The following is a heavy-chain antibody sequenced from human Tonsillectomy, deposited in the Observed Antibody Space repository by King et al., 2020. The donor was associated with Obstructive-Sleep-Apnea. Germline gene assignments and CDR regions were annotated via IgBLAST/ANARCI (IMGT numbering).Heavy chain of an antibody. CDR3: NRLGYRSAWYGIDV. V-gene: IGHV3-73*01. CDR1: GFSFSGSA. CDR2: IKTKPYSYAT. Sequence: VQLVESGGGLVQPGGSLKLSCAASGFSFSGSAIHWVRQASGKGLEWVGRIKTKPYSYATVYAASVTGRFTISRDDSKNTAYLQMNSLTTEDTAGYYWNRLGYRSAWYGIDVWGQGTTVTGSS. D-gene: IGHD6-19*01. J-gene: IGHJ6*01.